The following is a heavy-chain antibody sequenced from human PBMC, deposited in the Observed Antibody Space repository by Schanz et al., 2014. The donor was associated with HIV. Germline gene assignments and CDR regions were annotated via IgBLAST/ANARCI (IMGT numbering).Heavy chain of an antibody. J-gene: IGHJ4*02. D-gene: IGHD6-13*01. CDR1: GFIFNGYY. CDR3: AKDLLATTSWYGGIDY. CDR2: IDSDGESK. V-gene: IGHV3-11*01. Sequence: QVQLVESGGGLVEPGGSLRLSCEASGFIFNGYYLTWIRQAPGKGLEWVSSIDSDGESKFYTDSVEGRFTVSRDNAKNSLFLQMNSLRVEDTAVYYCAKDLLATTSWYGGIDYWGQGTLVTVSS.